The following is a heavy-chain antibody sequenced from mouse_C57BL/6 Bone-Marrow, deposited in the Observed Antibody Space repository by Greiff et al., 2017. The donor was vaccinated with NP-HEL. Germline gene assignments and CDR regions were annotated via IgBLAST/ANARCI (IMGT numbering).Heavy chain of an antibody. D-gene: IGHD2-3*01. CDR3: ARIYHFDY. J-gene: IGHJ2*01. Sequence: EVKLMESGGDLVKPGGSLKLSCAASGFTFSSYGMSWVRQTPDKRLEWVATISSGGSYTYYPDSVKGRFTISRDNAKNTLYLQMSSLKSEDTAMYYCARIYHFDYWGQGTTLTVSS. CDR2: ISSGGSYT. CDR1: GFTFSSYG. V-gene: IGHV5-6*01.